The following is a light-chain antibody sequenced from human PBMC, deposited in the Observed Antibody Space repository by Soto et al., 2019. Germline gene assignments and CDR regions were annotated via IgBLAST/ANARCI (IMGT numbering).Light chain of an antibody. CDR3: PSYDIRLTAVV. J-gene: IGLJ2*01. V-gene: IGLV1-40*01. CDR2: GNS. CDR1: SSNIVAGYD. Sequence: QSVLTQPPSVSGAPGQRVTISCTGSSSNIVAGYDVHWYQQLPGTAPKLLIYGNSNRPSGVPDRFSGSKSGTSASLAITGLQAADEADYYCPSYDIRLTAVVFGGGTKGTVL.